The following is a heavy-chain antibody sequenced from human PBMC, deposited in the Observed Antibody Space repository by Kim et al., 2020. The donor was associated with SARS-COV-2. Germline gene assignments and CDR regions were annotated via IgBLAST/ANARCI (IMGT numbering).Heavy chain of an antibody. Sequence: GGSLRLSCAASGFTFSSYSMNWVRQAPGKGLEWVAFIWNSGSYIYYADSVKGRFTISRDNAKNTLYLQMNSLRAEDTAVYYCARATYYVILTGYSGLFYFDYWGQGTLVTVSS. CDR1: GFTFSSYS. J-gene: IGHJ4*02. CDR3: ARATYYVILTGYSGLFYFDY. D-gene: IGHD3-9*01. CDR2: IWNSGSYI. V-gene: IGHV3-21*01.